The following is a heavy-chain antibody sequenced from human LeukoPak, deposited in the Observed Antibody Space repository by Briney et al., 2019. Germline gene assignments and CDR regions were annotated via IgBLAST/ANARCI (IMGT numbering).Heavy chain of an antibody. CDR1: GFTLSTYT. Sequence: TGGSLRLSCAASGFTLSTYTMTWVRQAPGKGLEWLSYVTGDDRSRNYADSVKGRFTVSRDNAKNSLYLQMNSLRDEDTAVYYCARERGSIYFDYWGQGTLVTVSS. CDR3: ARERGSIYFDY. J-gene: IGHJ4*02. CDR2: VTGDDRSR. D-gene: IGHD3-16*01. V-gene: IGHV3-48*02.